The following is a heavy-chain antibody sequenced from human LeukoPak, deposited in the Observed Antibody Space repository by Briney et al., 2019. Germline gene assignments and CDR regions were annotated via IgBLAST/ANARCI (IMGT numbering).Heavy chain of an antibody. J-gene: IGHJ4*02. CDR3: AREGDDSSGYLDY. D-gene: IGHD3-22*01. Sequence: GGSLRLSCAASGFTFSSYAMSWVRQAPGKGLEWVSAIGTAGDTYYPGSVKGRFTISRENAKNSLYLQMNSLRAGDTAVYYCAREGDDSSGYLDYWGQGTLVTVSS. CDR2: IGTAGDT. CDR1: GFTFSSYA. V-gene: IGHV3-13*01.